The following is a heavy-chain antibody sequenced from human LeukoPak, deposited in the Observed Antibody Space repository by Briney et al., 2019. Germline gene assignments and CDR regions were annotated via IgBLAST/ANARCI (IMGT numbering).Heavy chain of an antibody. CDR2: IYTSGST. Sequence: SETLSLTCTVSGGSISSYFWSWIRQPAGKGLEWIGRIYTSGSTNYNPSLKSRVTISVDNSMNQFSLKLSSVSAADTAVYYCARLRLRYTRNGDSTSYEVFDIWGQGTVVTVSS. D-gene: IGHD2-21*01. CDR3: ARLRLRYTRNGDSTSYEVFDI. CDR1: GGSISSYF. J-gene: IGHJ3*02. V-gene: IGHV4-4*07.